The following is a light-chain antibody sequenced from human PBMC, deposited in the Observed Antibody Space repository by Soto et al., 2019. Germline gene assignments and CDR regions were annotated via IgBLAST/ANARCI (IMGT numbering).Light chain of an antibody. Sequence: EIVLTQSPATLSLSPGQRATLSCRASQSVSTYLAWYQQNRGQAPRLLIYDASTRATGIQARFSGSGSGTDFSLTISSRGREDCAVYYCQQRRNWPPTWTFGQGTKVEIK. CDR3: QQRRNWPPTWT. CDR1: QSVSTY. J-gene: IGKJ1*01. CDR2: DAS. V-gene: IGKV3-11*01.